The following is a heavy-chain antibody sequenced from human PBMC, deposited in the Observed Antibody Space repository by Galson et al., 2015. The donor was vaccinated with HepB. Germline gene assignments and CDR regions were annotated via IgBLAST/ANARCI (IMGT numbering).Heavy chain of an antibody. Sequence: SVKVSCKASGYSFTSYNIHWVRQAPGQGLEWMGVISPSGISTNYAQKFQGRLTVTRHTSTSTVDMQLSSLRSEDTAVYYCARDRNYVMAMAGGGYDAFDIWGQGTMVTVSS. CDR3: ARDRNYVMAMAGGGYDAFDI. J-gene: IGHJ3*02. CDR2: ISPSGIST. V-gene: IGHV1-46*01. D-gene: IGHD3-16*01. CDR1: GYSFTSYN.